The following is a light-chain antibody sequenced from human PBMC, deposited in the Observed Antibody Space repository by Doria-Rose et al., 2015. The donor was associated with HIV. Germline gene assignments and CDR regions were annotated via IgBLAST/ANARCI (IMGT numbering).Light chain of an antibody. V-gene: IGKV1-9*01. CDR3: QQFDSFPRT. J-gene: IGKJ1*01. Sequence: DIRMTQSPSFLSASVGVRVTITCRASQGISRYLAWYQQKPGKAPTRLIFGASTLQSGVPSRFSGSGSGTEFTLTISSLQPEDVAAYYCQQFDSFPRTFGQGTKVELK. CDR2: GAS. CDR1: QGISRY.